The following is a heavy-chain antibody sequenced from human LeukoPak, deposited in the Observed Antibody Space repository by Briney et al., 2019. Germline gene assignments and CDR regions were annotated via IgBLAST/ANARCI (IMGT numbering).Heavy chain of an antibody. CDR2: ISGSGGST. V-gene: IGHV3-23*01. J-gene: IGHJ4*02. CDR3: AKAMEYYDILTGYYAPGFFGY. Sequence: GGSLRFSCAASGFTFSSYAMSWVRQAPGKGLEWVSAISGSGGSTYYEDSVKGRSTISRANSNNTLDLQMNSLKAEDRSVYYCAKAMEYYDILTGYYAPGFFGYWGQGTLVTVSS. D-gene: IGHD3-9*01. CDR1: GFTFSSYA.